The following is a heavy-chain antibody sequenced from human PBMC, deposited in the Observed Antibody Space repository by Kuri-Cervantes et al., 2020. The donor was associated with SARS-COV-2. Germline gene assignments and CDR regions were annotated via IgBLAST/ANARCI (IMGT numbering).Heavy chain of an antibody. D-gene: IGHD7-27*01. CDR3: ARVTGDLGVGAFDI. Sequence: ASVKVSCKASGYTFTSYDINWVRQATGQGLEWMGWMNPNSGNTGYAQKFQGRVTITRNTSISTAYMELSSLRSEDTAVYYCARVTGDLGVGAFDIWGQGTMVTVSS. J-gene: IGHJ3*02. V-gene: IGHV1-8*03. CDR1: GYTFTSYD. CDR2: MNPNSGNT.